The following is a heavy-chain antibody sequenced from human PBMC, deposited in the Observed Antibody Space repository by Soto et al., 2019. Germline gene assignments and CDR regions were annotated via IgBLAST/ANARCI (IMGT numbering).Heavy chain of an antibody. CDR1: GFTVSSNY. Sequence: EVQLVESGGGLIQPGGSLRLSCAASGFTVSSNYMSWVRQAPGKGLEWVSVIYSGGSTYYADSVKGRFTISRDNSKNTLYLQMNRLRAEDTAVYYCARVGWTVTTLGGPMDVWGQGTTVTVSS. D-gene: IGHD3-16*01. CDR2: IYSGGST. V-gene: IGHV3-53*01. CDR3: ARVGWTVTTLGGPMDV. J-gene: IGHJ6*02.